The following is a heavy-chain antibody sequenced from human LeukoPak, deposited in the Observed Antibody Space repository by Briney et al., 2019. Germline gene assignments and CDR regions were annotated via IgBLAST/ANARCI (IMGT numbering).Heavy chain of an antibody. D-gene: IGHD3-9*01. CDR1: GFTFSNYW. V-gene: IGHV3-74*01. Sequence: PGGSLRLSCAASGFTFSNYWMHWVRQAPGKGLVWVSRINSDGSSTRYADSVKGRFTISRDNAKNTLYLQMNSLRAEDTAVYYCGRELDWLPTLDYRGQGTLVTVSS. CDR3: GRELDWLPTLDY. CDR2: INSDGSST. J-gene: IGHJ4*02.